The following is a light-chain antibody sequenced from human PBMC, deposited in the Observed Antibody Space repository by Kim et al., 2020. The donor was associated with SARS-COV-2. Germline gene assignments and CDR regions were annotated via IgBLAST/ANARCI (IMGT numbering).Light chain of an antibody. Sequence: SSELTQDPAVSVALGQTVRITCQGDSLRSYYASWYQQKPGQAPVLVIYGKNNRPSGITDRFSGSSSGNTASLTITGAQAEEEADYYCKSRASSGKVVFGEGTKRTV. CDR3: KSRASSGKVV. CDR2: GKN. J-gene: IGLJ2*01. V-gene: IGLV3-19*01. CDR1: SLRSYY.